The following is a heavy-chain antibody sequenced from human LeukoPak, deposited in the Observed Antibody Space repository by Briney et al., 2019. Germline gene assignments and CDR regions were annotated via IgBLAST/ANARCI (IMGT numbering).Heavy chain of an antibody. CDR1: GGSISSYY. V-gene: IGHV4-59*01. D-gene: IGHD5-12*01. CDR2: IYYSGST. CDR3: AREPPTEGYGGSAPWD. J-gene: IGHJ4*02. Sequence: PSETLSLTCTVSGGSISSYYWSWIRQPPGKGLEWIGYIYYSGSTNYNPSLKSRVTISVDTSKNQFSLKLSSVTAADTAVYYCAREPPTEGYGGSAPWDWGQGTLVTVSA.